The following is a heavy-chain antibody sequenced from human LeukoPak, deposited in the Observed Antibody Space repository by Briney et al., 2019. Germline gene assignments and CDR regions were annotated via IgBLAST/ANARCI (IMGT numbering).Heavy chain of an antibody. CDR3: TRDGPLGQSCPDR. Sequence: GGSLRLSCAASGFTFSQYTMNWVRQAPGKGLEWVSCISSSGEYIHYADSVKGRFTISRDNAKNSLSLQMDSLTADDTALYFCTRDGPLGQSCPDRWGQGTLVTVSS. D-gene: IGHD2-15*01. CDR2: ISSSGEYI. CDR1: GFTFSQYT. J-gene: IGHJ5*02. V-gene: IGHV3-21*01.